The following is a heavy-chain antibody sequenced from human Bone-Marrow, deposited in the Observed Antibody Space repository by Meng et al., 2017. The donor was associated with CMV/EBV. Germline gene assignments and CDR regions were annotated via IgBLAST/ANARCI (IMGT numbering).Heavy chain of an antibody. J-gene: IGHJ5*02. CDR2: INHSGST. CDR1: GGSFSGYY. V-gene: IGHV4-34*01. CDR3: ARGATRNWFDP. D-gene: IGHD4-11*01. Sequence: SETLSLTCAVYGGSFSGYYWSWIRQPPGKGLEWIGEINHSGSTNYNPSLKSRVTISVDTSKNQFSLKLSSVTAADTAVYHCARGATRNWFDPWGQGTLVTVSS.